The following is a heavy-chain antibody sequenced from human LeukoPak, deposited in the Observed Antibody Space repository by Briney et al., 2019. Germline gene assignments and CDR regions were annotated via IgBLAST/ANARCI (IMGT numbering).Heavy chain of an antibody. V-gene: IGHV1-69*05. D-gene: IGHD3-16*01. Sequence: GASVKVSCKASGYTFTGYYMHWVRQAPGQGLEWMGGIIPIFGTANYAQKFQGRVTITTDESTSTAYMELSSLRSEDTAVYYCARDRGYFDYWGQGTLVTVSS. CDR2: IIPIFGTA. J-gene: IGHJ4*02. CDR3: ARDRGYFDY. CDR1: GYTFTGYY.